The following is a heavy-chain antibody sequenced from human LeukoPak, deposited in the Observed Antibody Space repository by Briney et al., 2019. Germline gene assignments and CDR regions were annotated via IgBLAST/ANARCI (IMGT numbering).Heavy chain of an antibody. CDR3: ARAFGEFQRNYYYYMDV. CDR2: IKQDGSEK. J-gene: IGHJ6*03. CDR1: GFTFSSYW. Sequence: SGGSLRLSCAAFGFTFSSYWMSWVRQAPGEGLEWVANIKQDGSEKYYVDSVRGRFTISRDNAKNSLYLQMNSLRAEDTAVYYCARAFGEFQRNYYYYMDVWGKGTTVTVSS. V-gene: IGHV3-7*01. D-gene: IGHD3-10*01.